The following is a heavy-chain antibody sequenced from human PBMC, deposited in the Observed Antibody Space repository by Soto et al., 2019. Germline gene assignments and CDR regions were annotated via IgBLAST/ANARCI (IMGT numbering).Heavy chain of an antibody. Sequence: QVQLVQSGAEVKKPGASVRISCRASGYSFTSTYVHWVRQAPGQGPEWMGLINPAGGTTYYAQKFQGRLTITIDTSTDTVFMDLNDLTSEDTAVYFCALKVVTYYDNWGQGTLLTVSS. J-gene: IGHJ4*02. CDR2: INPAGGTT. CDR1: GYSFTSTY. CDR3: ALKVVTYYDN. V-gene: IGHV1-46*01. D-gene: IGHD2-21*02.